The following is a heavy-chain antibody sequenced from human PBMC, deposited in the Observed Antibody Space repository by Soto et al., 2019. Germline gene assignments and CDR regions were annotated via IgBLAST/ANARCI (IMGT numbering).Heavy chain of an antibody. D-gene: IGHD4-17*01. J-gene: IGHJ4*02. V-gene: IGHV4-31*03. CDR2: IYYSGST. CDR1: GGSISSGGYY. CDR3: ARGPRQEYGGKFFDY. Sequence: SETLSLTCTVSGGSISSGGYYWSWIRQHPGKGLEWIGSIYYSGSTYYNSSLKSRLTMSGDTSKNQFSLKLSSVTAADTAVYYCARGPRQEYGGKFFDYWGQGTLVTVSS.